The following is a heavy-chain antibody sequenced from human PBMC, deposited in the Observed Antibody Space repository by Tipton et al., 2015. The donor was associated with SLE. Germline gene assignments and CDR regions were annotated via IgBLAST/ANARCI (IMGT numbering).Heavy chain of an antibody. CDR3: ARGFYTDTSGNYGCFDI. Sequence: TLSLTCTVSGGSISSYYWSWIRQPPGKGLEWIGYIYYSGSTNYNPSLKSRVTISVDTSKNQLSLRLNSVTAADTAVYYCARGFYTDTSGNYGCFDIWGQGTMVTVSP. D-gene: IGHD3-22*01. V-gene: IGHV4-59*01. CDR2: IYYSGST. CDR1: GGSISSYY. J-gene: IGHJ3*02.